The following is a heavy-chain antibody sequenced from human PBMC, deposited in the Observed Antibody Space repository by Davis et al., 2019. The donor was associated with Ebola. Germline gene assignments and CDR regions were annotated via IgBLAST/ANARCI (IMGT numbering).Heavy chain of an antibody. V-gene: IGHV4-34*01. D-gene: IGHD3-22*01. CDR1: GGSFSGYY. CDR3: ARRGGGYPL. CDR2: INHSGST. J-gene: IGHJ4*02. Sequence: PGGSLRLSCAVYGGSFSGYYWSWIRQPPGKGLEWIGEINHSGSTNYNPSLKSRVTISVDTSKNQFSLKLSSVTAADTAVYYCARRGGGYPLWGQGTLVTVSS.